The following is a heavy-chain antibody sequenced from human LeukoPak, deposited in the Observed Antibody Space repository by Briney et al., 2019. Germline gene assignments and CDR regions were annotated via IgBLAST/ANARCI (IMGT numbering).Heavy chain of an antibody. J-gene: IGHJ4*02. D-gene: IGHD3-22*01. CDR2: ISWNSGSI. Sequence: GGSLRLSCAASGFTFDDYAMHWVRQAPGKGLGGVSGISWNSGSIGYADSVKGRFTISRDNAKNSLYLQMNSLRAEDMALYYCAKEGLLRNFDYWGQGTLVTVSS. CDR1: GFTFDDYA. CDR3: AKEGLLRNFDY. V-gene: IGHV3-9*03.